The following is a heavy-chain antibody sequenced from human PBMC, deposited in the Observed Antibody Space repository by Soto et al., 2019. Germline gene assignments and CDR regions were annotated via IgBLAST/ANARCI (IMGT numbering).Heavy chain of an antibody. D-gene: IGHD3-9*01. J-gene: IGHJ5*02. CDR1: GFAFNSHS. Sequence: QMQLLESGGGVVQPGKALRLSCAASGFAFNSHSMHWVRQAPGKGLEWLALMTSDGSSKFYADSVKGRCTISRDNSKNTLYLEMNSLRSEDTAVYYCARDRVIRYTGYELDLLGQGTLVTVSS. CDR2: MTSDGSSK. CDR3: ARDRVIRYTGYELDL. V-gene: IGHV3-30-3*01.